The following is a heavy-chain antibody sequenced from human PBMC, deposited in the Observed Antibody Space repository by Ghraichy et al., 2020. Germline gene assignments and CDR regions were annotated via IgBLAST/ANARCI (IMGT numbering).Heavy chain of an antibody. J-gene: IGHJ4*02. CDR2: IKQDGSEK. CDR3: ARDLGIGWYFDY. V-gene: IGHV3-7*01. D-gene: IGHD6-19*01. CDR1: GFTFSSYS. Sequence: GGSLRLSCAASGFTFSSYSMSWVRQAPGKGLEWVANIKQDGSEKYYVDSVKGRFTISRDNAKNSLYLQMNSLRAEDTAVYYFARDLGIGWYFDYWGQGTLVTVSS.